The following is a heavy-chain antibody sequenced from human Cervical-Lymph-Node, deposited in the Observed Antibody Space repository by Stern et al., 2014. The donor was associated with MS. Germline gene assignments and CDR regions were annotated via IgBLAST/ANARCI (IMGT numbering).Heavy chain of an antibody. Sequence: QITLKESGPALVKPTQTLTLTCTASGFTLSTRGIRLRCIRQPPGKALVWLTPIDWVDANSYSTPLKTGLPISTNPSQNTVVLTLTDMDPVDTATYFCARSTWTGYFDYWGQGTLVTVSS. CDR3: ARSTWTGYFDY. D-gene: IGHD1-1*01. CDR1: GFTLSTRGIR. V-gene: IGHV2-70*04. CDR2: IDWVDAN. J-gene: IGHJ4*02.